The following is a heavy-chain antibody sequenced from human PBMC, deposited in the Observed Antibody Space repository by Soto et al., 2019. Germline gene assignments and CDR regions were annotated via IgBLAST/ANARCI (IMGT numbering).Heavy chain of an antibody. CDR3: AKPPYSSSWYYFDY. D-gene: IGHD6-13*01. J-gene: IGHJ4*02. Sequence: GGSLRLSCAASGFTFSSYAMSWVRQAPGKGLEWVSVISGSGGSTYYADSVKGRFTIYRDNSKNTLYLQMNSLRAEDTAVYYCAKPPYSSSWYYFDYWGQGTLVTVSS. V-gene: IGHV3-23*01. CDR2: ISGSGGST. CDR1: GFTFSSYA.